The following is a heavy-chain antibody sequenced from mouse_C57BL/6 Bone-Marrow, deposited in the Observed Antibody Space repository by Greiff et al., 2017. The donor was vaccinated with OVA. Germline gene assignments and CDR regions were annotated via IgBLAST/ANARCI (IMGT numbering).Heavy chain of an antibody. V-gene: IGHV1-66*01. CDR1: GYSFTSYY. CDR2: IYPGSGNT. D-gene: IGHD2-14*01. CDR3: ARGGTVLDY. Sequence: VKLVESGPELVKPGASVKISCKASGYSFTSYYIHWVKQRPGQGLEWIGWIYPGSGNTKYNEKFKGKATLTADTSSSTAYMQLSSLTSEDSAVYYCARGGTVLDYWGQGTTLTVSS. J-gene: IGHJ2*01.